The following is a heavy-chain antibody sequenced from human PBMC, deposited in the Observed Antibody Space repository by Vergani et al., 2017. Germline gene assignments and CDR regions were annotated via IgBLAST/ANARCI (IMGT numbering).Heavy chain of an antibody. J-gene: IGHJ5*02. CDR1: VYSISSGYY. CDR2: IYHSRST. CDR3: ARARGSYGGRNWFDP. V-gene: IGHV4-38-2*01. Sequence: QVQLQESGPGLVKPSETLSLTCAVSVYSISSGYYWGWIRQPPGKGLVWIGSIYHSRSTYYNPSLKSRVTISVDTSKNQFSLKLSSVTAADTAVYYCARARGSYGGRNWFDPWGQGTLVTVSS. D-gene: IGHD1-26*01.